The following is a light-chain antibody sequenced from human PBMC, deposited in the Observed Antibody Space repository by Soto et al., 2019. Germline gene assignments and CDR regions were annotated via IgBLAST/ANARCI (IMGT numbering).Light chain of an antibody. CDR2: GAS. J-gene: IGKJ4*01. CDR1: QSVSSSS. V-gene: IGKV3D-20*02. CDR3: QQRSNWPLT. Sequence: EIVLTQSPGTLSLSPGERATLSCRASQSVSSSSLAWYQQKPGQAPRLLIYGASRRATGIPARFSGSGFGTDFTLTIASLEPEDFAVYYCQQRSNWPLTFGGGTKVDIK.